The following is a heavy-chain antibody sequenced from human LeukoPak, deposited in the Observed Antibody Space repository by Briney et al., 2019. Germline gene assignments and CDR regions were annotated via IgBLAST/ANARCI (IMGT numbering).Heavy chain of an antibody. J-gene: IGHJ4*02. Sequence: SVKVSCKASGGTFSSYAISWVRQAPGQGHEWMGRIIPIFGTANYAQKFQGRVTVTTDTSTSTAYMELRSLRSDDTAFYYCTRTVLDCKNGVCYDYWGQGTLVTVSS. D-gene: IGHD2-8*01. V-gene: IGHV1-69*05. CDR3: TRTVLDCKNGVCYDY. CDR1: GGTFSSYA. CDR2: IIPIFGTA.